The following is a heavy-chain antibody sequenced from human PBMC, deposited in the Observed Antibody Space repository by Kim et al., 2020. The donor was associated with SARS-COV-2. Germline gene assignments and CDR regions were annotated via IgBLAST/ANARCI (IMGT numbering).Heavy chain of an antibody. CDR2: IYYSGST. D-gene: IGHD2-2*01. Sequence: SETLSLTCTVSGGSISSSSYYWGWIRQPPGKGLEWIGSIYYSGSTYYNPSLKSRVTISVDTSKNQFSLKLSSVTAADTAVYYCASLGCSSTSCYDPLRPHYYYGMDVWGQGTTVTVSS. CDR1: GGSISSSSYY. CDR3: ASLGCSSTSCYDPLRPHYYYGMDV. J-gene: IGHJ6*02. V-gene: IGHV4-39*01.